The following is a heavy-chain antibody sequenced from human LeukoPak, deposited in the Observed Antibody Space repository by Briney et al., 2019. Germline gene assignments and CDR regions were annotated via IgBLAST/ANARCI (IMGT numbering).Heavy chain of an antibody. D-gene: IGHD2-15*01. V-gene: IGHV3-23*01. CDR3: AKKAGGPSDY. CDR1: GFIFSSYA. J-gene: IGHJ4*02. CDR2: IGIVGGHT. Sequence: GGSLRLSCAASGFIFSSYAMGWVRQAPGKGLEWVSTIGIVGGHTYYAGSVKGRFTISRDNSKNTLYMQMNRLRAEDTDLYYCAKKAGGPSDYWGQGTLVTVSS.